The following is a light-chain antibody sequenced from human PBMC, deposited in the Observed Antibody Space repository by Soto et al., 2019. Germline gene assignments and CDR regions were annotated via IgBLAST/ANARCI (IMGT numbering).Light chain of an antibody. CDR3: ISYTDRQSYL. CDR2: AVS. CDR1: SSDIGSYDH. Sequence: SVLTQPASVSGSPGQSITISCSGTSSDIGSYDHVAWYQQFPGKSPKLIIYAVSDRPSGVSDRFSGSKSGISASLTISGLQTEDEADYYCISYTDRQSYLFGTGTKVTGL. V-gene: IGLV2-14*03. J-gene: IGLJ1*01.